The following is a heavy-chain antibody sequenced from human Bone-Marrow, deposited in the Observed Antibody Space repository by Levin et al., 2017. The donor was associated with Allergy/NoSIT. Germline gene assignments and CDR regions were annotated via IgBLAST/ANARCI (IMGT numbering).Heavy chain of an antibody. CDR2: IYSGGST. D-gene: IGHD5-18*01. Sequence: GESLKISCAASGFTVSNHYMSWVRQAPGKGLEWVSVIYSGGSTYYADSVKGRFTISRDNSKSTLYLQMNSLRAEDTAVYYCAGGGYSYAQLAYWGQGTLVTVSS. J-gene: IGHJ4*02. CDR3: AGGGYSYAQLAY. CDR1: GFTVSNHY. V-gene: IGHV3-66*01.